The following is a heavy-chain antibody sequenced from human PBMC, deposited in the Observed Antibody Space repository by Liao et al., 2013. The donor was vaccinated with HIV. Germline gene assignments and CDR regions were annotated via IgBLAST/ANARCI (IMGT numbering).Heavy chain of an antibody. CDR1: GGSFSGYY. Sequence: QVRLQQWGAGLLKPSETLSLTCAVYGGSFSGYYWSWIRQPPGKGLEWIGEINHSGSTNYNPSLKSRVTISVDTSKNQFSLKLSSVTAADTAVYCARGGGLRRGLVDYWGQGTLVTVSS. CDR2: INHSGST. D-gene: IGHD4-17*01. CDR3: ARGGGLRRGLVDY. V-gene: IGHV4-34*01. J-gene: IGHJ4*02.